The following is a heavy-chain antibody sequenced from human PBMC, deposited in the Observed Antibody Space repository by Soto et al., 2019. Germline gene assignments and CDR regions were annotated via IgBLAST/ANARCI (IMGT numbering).Heavy chain of an antibody. CDR3: ARGGGSFDAFDI. CDR1: GYTFTGYY. J-gene: IGHJ3*02. Sequence: ASVKVSCKASGYTFTGYYMHWVRQAPGQGLEWMGWINPNSGGTSYAQKFQGRVTMTRDTSVSTAYMELSRLRSDDTAVYYCARGGGSFDAFDIWGQGTMVTVSS. V-gene: IGHV1-2*02. D-gene: IGHD2-15*01. CDR2: INPNSGGT.